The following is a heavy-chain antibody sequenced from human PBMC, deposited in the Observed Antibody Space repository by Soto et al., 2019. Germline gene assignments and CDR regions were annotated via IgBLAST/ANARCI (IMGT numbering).Heavy chain of an antibody. V-gene: IGHV3-33*01. Sequence: QVQLVESGGGVVQPGRSLRLSCATSGFIFTNHGWHWVRQAPGKGLEWVSMIWFDGSKEYYADSVKGRFTISRDESTNTFYLEMHSLRTEDTAVYYCARDRSATGRHAGWFDPWGQGTLVTVSS. CDR1: GFIFTNHG. CDR2: IWFDGSKE. CDR3: ARDRSATGRHAGWFDP. J-gene: IGHJ5*02. D-gene: IGHD7-27*01.